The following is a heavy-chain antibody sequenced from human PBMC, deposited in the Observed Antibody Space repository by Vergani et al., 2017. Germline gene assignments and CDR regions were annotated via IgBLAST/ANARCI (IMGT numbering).Heavy chain of an antibody. Sequence: QVQLVESGGGVVQPGRSLRLSCAASGFTFSSYGMHWVRQAPGKGLEWVAVIWYDGSNKYYADSVKGRFTISRDNSKNTLYLQMNSLRAEDTAVYYCARDLFGDYGDPGYGMDVWGQGTTVTVSS. CDR1: GFTFSSYG. CDR2: IWYDGSNK. CDR3: ARDLFGDYGDPGYGMDV. J-gene: IGHJ6*02. V-gene: IGHV3-33*01. D-gene: IGHD4-17*01.